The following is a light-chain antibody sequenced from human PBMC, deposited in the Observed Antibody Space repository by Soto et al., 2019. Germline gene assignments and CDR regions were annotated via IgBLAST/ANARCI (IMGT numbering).Light chain of an antibody. CDR3: MQTMQLPIT. J-gene: IGKJ4*01. CDR1: QSLRLSDGKTY. CDR2: YVS. Sequence: DIVLLQTPISLSVTPGQPASISWKSSQSLRLSDGKTYLSGFLQKPGQPRQLLVYYVSNRFSGVTDRFAGGASGSDFTLKNSRVETEDVGVYYCMQTMQLPITFGGGTKVEIK. V-gene: IGKV2D-29*01.